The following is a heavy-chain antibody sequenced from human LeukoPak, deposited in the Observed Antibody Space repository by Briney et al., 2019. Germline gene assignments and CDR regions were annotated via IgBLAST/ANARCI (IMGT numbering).Heavy chain of an antibody. CDR3: ATSNLAT. J-gene: IGHJ5*02. Sequence: GGSLRLSCTASGFTFSSAWMSWVRQAPGKGLEWVGRMRSKTDGGTTEYAAPVKGRFTISRDDSKNTLYVQMNSLKTEDTAVYYCATSNLATWGQGTLVTVSS. V-gene: IGHV3-15*01. CDR2: MRSKTDGGTT. CDR1: GFTFSSAW.